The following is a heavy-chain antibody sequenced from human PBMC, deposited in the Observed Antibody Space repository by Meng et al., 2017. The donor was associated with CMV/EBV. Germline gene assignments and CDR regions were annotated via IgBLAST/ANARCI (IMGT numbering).Heavy chain of an antibody. CDR1: GYSFTSYW. V-gene: IGHV5-51*01. J-gene: IGHJ4*02. D-gene: IGHD1-1*01. CDR2: IYPGDSDT. CDR3: ARRGLEWPRDPNYYFDY. Sequence: GESLKISCKGSGYSFTSYWIGWVRQMPGKGLEWMGIIYPGDSDTRYSPSFQGQVTISADKSISTAYLQWSSLKASDTDMYYCARRGLEWPRDPNYYFDYWGQGTLVTVSS.